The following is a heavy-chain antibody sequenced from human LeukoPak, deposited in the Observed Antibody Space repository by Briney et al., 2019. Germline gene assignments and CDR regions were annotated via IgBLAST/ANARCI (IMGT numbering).Heavy chain of an antibody. D-gene: IGHD4-17*01. CDR1: GFTFNNYA. CDR3: AKDLTASGDYGFDY. J-gene: IGHJ4*02. V-gene: IGHV3-23*01. Sequence: GGSLRLSCASSGFTFNNYAISWVRQAPGKGLEWVATISGSGGRTYYADSVKGRFTISGDNSKNTVLLQMKNLRVEHTAVYYCAKDLTASGDYGFDYWGQGTLVTVSS. CDR2: ISGSGGRT.